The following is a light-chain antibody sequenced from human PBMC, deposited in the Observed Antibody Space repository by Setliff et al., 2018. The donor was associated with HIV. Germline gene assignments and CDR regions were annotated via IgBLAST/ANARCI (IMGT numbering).Light chain of an antibody. CDR3: SSYTSSSPYV. Sequence: QSALTQPASVSGSPGQSITISCTGTSSDIGGYNFVSWYQHHPGKAPKLMIYEVTNRPSGVSNRFSGSKSGNTASLTISGLQADDEAVYYCSSYTSSSPYVFGTGTKVTVL. V-gene: IGLV2-14*01. J-gene: IGLJ1*01. CDR1: SSDIGGYNF. CDR2: EVT.